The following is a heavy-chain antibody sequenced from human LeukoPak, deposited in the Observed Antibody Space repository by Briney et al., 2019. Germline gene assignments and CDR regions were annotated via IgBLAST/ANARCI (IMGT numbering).Heavy chain of an antibody. CDR2: INPNSGGT. CDR1: GYTFTGYY. Sequence: ASVKVSCKASGYTFTGYYMHWVRQAPGQGLEWMGWINPNSGGTNYAQKFQGRVTMTRDTSISTAYMELSRLRSDDTAVYYCARELAVAGTSVDYWGQGTLVTVSS. D-gene: IGHD6-19*01. V-gene: IGHV1-2*02. CDR3: ARELAVAGTSVDY. J-gene: IGHJ4*02.